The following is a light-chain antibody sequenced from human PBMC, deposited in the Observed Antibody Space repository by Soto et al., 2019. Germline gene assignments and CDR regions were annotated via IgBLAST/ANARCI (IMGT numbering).Light chain of an antibody. J-gene: IGLJ2*01. V-gene: IGLV1-40*01. CDR3: QSFDSSLSGVV. CDR2: GNS. Sequence: QSVLTQPPSVSGAPGQRVTISCTGSSSNIGAGYDVHWYQKLPGTAPKLLIYGNSNRPSGVPDRFSGSRSGTSASPAITGLQAEDEADYYCQSFDSSLSGVVFGGGTKVTVL. CDR1: SSNIGAGYD.